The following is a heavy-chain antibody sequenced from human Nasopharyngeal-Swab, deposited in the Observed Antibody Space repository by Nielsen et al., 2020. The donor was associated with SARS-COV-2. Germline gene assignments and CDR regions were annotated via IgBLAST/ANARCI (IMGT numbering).Heavy chain of an antibody. CDR1: GDSISRGGYY. Sequence: SETLSPTCTVSGDSISRGGYYWSWIRQHPGKGLEWIGFSNYSGSTYYNPSLKSRLTISVDMSKNQFSLNLRSVTAADTAVYYCAREEGYGMDVWGQGTTVTVSS. J-gene: IGHJ6*02. CDR3: AREEGYGMDV. CDR2: SNYSGST. V-gene: IGHV4-31*03.